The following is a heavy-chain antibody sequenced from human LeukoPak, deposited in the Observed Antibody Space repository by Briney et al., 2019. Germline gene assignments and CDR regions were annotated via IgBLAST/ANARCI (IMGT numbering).Heavy chain of an antibody. CDR2: IDPSDSYT. D-gene: IGHD4-17*01. V-gene: IGHV5-10-1*01. J-gene: IGHJ4*02. Sequence: MRGASLKISCKASGYTFTTYWISWVRQMPGKGLEWMGRIDPSDSYTDYSPSFQGHVTISADKSISTAFLQWSSLKASDTAMYYCARQTTQGFDHWGQGTLVSVSS. CDR3: ARQTTQGFDH. CDR1: GYTFTTYW.